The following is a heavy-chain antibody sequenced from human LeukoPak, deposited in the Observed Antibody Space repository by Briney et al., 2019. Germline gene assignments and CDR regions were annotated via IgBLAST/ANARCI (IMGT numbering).Heavy chain of an antibody. CDR2: IYSCATT. V-gene: IGHV3-66*01. CDR3: ARGGSTDSGSYPYGMDV. J-gene: IGHJ6*02. CDR1: GFSVSRNY. D-gene: IGHD3-10*01. Sequence: GGSLRLSCAASGFSVSRNYLSWVRQAPGKGLEWVSVIYSCATTDYADSVKGRFTISTDSSKNTLYLQMNSLRDEDTSVYYCARGGSTDSGSYPYGMDVWGQGATVTVSS.